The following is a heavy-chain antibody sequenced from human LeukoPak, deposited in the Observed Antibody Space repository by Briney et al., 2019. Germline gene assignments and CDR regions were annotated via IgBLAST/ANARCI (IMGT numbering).Heavy chain of an antibody. CDR1: GYSFTSYW. D-gene: IGHD6-13*01. CDR3: ARLPGIATGVHGWFDP. Sequence: GESLKISCKGSGYSFTSYWIGWVRQMPGKGLEWMGIIYPGDSDTRYSPSFQGQVTISADKSISTAYLQWSSLKASDTTMYYCARLPGIATGVHGWFDPWGQGTLVTVSS. CDR2: IYPGDSDT. V-gene: IGHV5-51*01. J-gene: IGHJ5*02.